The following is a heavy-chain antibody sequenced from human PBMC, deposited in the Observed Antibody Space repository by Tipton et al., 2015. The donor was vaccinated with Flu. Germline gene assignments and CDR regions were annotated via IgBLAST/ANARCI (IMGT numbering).Heavy chain of an antibody. V-gene: IGHV1-18*01. CDR1: GYTFTSYG. CDR3: ARSHGYVGSVVPAARYWYFDL. CDR2: ISAYNGNT. Sequence: QVQLVQSGAEVKKPGASVKVSCKASGYTFTSYGISWVRQAPGQGLEWMGWISAYNGNTNYAQKLQGRVTMTTDTSTSTAYMELRSLRSDDTAVYYCARSHGYVGSVVPAARYWYFDLWGRGTLVPVSS. J-gene: IGHJ2*01. D-gene: IGHD2-2*01.